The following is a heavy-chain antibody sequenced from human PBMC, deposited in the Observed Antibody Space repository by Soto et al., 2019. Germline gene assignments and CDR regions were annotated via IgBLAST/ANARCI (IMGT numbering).Heavy chain of an antibody. Sequence: QVQLVQSGAEVKKPGASVKVSCKASGYTFTGYDINWVRQATGQGLEWMGWMNPNSGNTGYAQKFQGRVTMTRNTSIRPAYMERSRLRSEDTAVYYRAREKTSYGMDLWGQGTTVTVS. V-gene: IGHV1-8*01. CDR3: AREKTSYGMDL. J-gene: IGHJ6*02. CDR2: MNPNSGNT. CDR1: GYTFTGYD.